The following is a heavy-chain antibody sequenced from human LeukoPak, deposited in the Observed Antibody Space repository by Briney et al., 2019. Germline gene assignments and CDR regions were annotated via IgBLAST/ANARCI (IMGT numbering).Heavy chain of an antibody. D-gene: IGHD3-10*01. Sequence: GGSLRLSCAASGFTFSSYWMSWVRQAPGKGLEWVANIKQDGSEKYYVDSVKGRFTISRDNAKNSLYLQMNSLRAEDTAVYYCASKTDSYGLGSYGYWGQGTLVTVSS. J-gene: IGHJ4*02. CDR1: GFTFSSYW. CDR2: IKQDGSEK. CDR3: ASKTDSYGLGSYGY. V-gene: IGHV3-7*01.